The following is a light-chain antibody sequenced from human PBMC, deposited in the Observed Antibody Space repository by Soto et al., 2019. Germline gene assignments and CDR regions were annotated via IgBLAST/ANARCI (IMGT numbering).Light chain of an antibody. V-gene: IGKV1D-12*01. CDR3: QQANSFPFT. CDR1: XGISSW. J-gene: IGKJ3*01. Sequence: QSPSSVSASVGDRVTITXXXXXGISSWLAWYQQKPGKAPKLLIYAASSLQSGVPSRFSGSGSGTDFTLTISSLQPEDFATYYCQQANSFPFTFGPGTKVDIK. CDR2: AAS.